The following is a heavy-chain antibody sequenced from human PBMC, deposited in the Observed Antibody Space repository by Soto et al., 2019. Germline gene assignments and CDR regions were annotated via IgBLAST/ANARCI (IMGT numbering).Heavy chain of an antibody. D-gene: IGHD3-3*01. CDR1: GYTFTSYY. J-gene: IGHJ6*02. Sequence: AAVKVYCNASGYTFTSYYIDWVRQAPGQGLEWMGIINPSGGSTSYAQKFQGRVTMTRDTSTSTVYMELSSLRSEDTAVYYCARDEDIIRRDYYYYYGMDDWGQGTTVTVSS. CDR3: ARDEDIIRRDYYYYYGMDD. CDR2: INPSGGST. V-gene: IGHV1-46*01.